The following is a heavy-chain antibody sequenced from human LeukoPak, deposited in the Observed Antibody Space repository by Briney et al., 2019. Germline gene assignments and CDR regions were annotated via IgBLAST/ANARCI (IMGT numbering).Heavy chain of an antibody. CDR2: ISGSGGST. J-gene: IGHJ4*02. Sequence: GSLRLSCAASGFTFSSYAMNWVRQAPGKGLEWVSAISGSGGSTYYADSVKGRFTISRDNSKNTLYLQMNSLRAEDTAVYYCAKGRVVATPFDYWGQGTLVTVSS. D-gene: IGHD5-12*01. V-gene: IGHV3-23*01. CDR1: GFTFSSYA. CDR3: AKGRVVATPFDY.